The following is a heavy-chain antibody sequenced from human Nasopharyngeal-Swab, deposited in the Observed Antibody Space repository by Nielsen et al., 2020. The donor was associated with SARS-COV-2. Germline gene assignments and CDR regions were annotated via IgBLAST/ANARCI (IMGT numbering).Heavy chain of an antibody. CDR3: ARPTVVTPPSFYYYYMDV. D-gene: IGHD4-23*01. V-gene: IGHV1-69*01. CDR2: ISPIFGTA. J-gene: IGHJ6*03. Sequence: WVRQAPGQGLEWMGGISPIFGTANYAQKFQGRVTMTADESTSTAYMELSSLRSEDTAVYYCARPTVVTPPSFYYYYMDVWGKGTTVTVSS.